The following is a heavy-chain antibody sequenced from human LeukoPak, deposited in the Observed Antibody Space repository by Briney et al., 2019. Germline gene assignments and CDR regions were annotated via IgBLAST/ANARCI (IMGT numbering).Heavy chain of an antibody. CDR2: MNPNSGNT. CDR1: GYTFTSYD. CDR3: ARGPRFWSGDYTPSNYYYYMDV. D-gene: IGHD3-3*01. V-gene: IGHV1-8*03. J-gene: IGHJ6*03. Sequence: ASVKVSCQASGYTFTSYDINWVRQATGQGLEWMGWMNPNSGNTGYAQKFQGRVTITRNTSISTAYMELSSPKSEDTDVYYCARGPRFWSGDYTPSNYYYYMDVWGKGTTVTVSS.